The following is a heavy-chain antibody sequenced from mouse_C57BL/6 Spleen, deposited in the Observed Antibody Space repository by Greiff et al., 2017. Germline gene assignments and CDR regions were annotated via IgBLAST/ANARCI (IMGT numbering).Heavy chain of an antibody. V-gene: IGHV1-19*01. CDR3: AREDSNFYAMDY. D-gene: IGHD2-5*01. J-gene: IGHJ4*01. Sequence: VQLQQSGPVLVKPGASVKMSCKASGYTFTDYYMNWVKQSHGKSLEWIGVINPYNGGTSYNQKFKGKATLTVDKSSSTAYMELNSLTSEDSAVYYCAREDSNFYAMDYWGQGTSVTVSS. CDR2: INPYNGGT. CDR1: GYTFTDYY.